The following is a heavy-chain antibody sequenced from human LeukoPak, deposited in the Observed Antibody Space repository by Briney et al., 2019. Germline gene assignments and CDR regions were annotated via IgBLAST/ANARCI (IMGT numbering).Heavy chain of an antibody. CDR1: GFTVSSNY. D-gene: IGHD3-10*01. V-gene: IGHV3-11*01. Sequence: GGSLRLSCAASGFTVSSNYMSWVRQAPGKGLEWVSYISSSGSTIYYADSVKGRFTISRDNAKNSLYLQMNSLRAEDTAVYYCARRRFVWFGELLHHYYYYGMDVWGQGTTVTVSS. CDR2: ISSSGSTI. CDR3: ARRRFVWFGELLHHYYYYGMDV. J-gene: IGHJ6*02.